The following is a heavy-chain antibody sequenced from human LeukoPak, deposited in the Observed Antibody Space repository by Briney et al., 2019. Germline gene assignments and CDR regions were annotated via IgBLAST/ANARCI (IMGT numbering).Heavy chain of an antibody. Sequence: SVKVSCKASGGTFSSYAISWVRQAPGQGLEWMGRIIPIFGTANYAQKFQGRVTITTDESTSTAYMELSSLRSEDMAVYYCARDQWELFNWFDPWGQGTLVTVSS. D-gene: IGHD1-26*01. CDR2: IIPIFGTA. V-gene: IGHV1-69*05. CDR1: GGTFSSYA. J-gene: IGHJ5*02. CDR3: ARDQWELFNWFDP.